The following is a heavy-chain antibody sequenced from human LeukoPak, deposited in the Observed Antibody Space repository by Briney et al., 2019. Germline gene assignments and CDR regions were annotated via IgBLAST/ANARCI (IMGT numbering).Heavy chain of an antibody. Sequence: AGGSLRLSCAASGFTFSSYWMHWVRHAPGKGLVWVSHIRSDGSTINYADSAKGRFTISRDNAKNTLYLQMNSLRVEDTAVYYCARDAAGASDMWGQGTMVTVSS. D-gene: IGHD6-13*01. J-gene: IGHJ3*02. V-gene: IGHV3-74*01. CDR1: GFTFSSYW. CDR2: IRSDGSTI. CDR3: ARDAAGASDM.